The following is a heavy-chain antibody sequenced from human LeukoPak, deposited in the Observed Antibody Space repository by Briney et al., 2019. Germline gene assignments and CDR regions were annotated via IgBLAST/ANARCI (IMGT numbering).Heavy chain of an antibody. D-gene: IGHD2-2*01. CDR2: IYHSGST. CDR1: GGSMSSYF. J-gene: IGHJ4*02. Sequence: PSETLSLTCAVSGGSMSSYFWSWIRQPPGKGLEWIGYIYHSGSTHYNPSLKSRVTISIDTSKNQFSLKLSSVTAADTAVYYCARGEAPAARVDYWGQGTLVTVSS. CDR3: ARGEAPAARVDY. V-gene: IGHV4-59*12.